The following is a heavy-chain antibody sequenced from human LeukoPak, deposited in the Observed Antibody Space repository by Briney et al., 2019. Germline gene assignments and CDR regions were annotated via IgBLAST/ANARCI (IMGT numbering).Heavy chain of an antibody. CDR3: ARLWYSGSRLENRVRLFDY. J-gene: IGHJ4*02. Sequence: ASVKVSCKASGYTFTSYGISWVRQAPGQGLEWMGWISAYNGNTNCAQKLQGRVTMTTDTSTSTAYMELRSLRSDDTAVYYCARLWYSGSRLENRVRLFDYWGQGTLVTVSS. CDR2: ISAYNGNT. V-gene: IGHV1-18*01. D-gene: IGHD1-26*01. CDR1: GYTFTSYG.